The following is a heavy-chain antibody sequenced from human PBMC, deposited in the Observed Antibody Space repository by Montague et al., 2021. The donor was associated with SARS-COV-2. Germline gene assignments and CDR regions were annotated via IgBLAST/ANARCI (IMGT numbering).Heavy chain of an antibody. CDR2: IYYSGIT. CDR1: GGSISSSSYY. V-gene: IGHV4-39*01. Sequence: SETLSLTCTVSGGSISSSSYYWGWIRQPPGKGLEWIGHIYYSGITYYNPSLKSRVTISVDTPNNQFSLKLSSVTAADTAVYYCARQKMGSATIFEMVMQDRWFDPWGQGTLVTVSS. CDR3: ARQKMGSATIFEMVMQDRWFDP. D-gene: IGHD3-3*01. J-gene: IGHJ5*02.